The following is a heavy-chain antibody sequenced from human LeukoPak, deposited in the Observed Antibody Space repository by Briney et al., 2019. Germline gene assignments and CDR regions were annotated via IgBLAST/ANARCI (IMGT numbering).Heavy chain of an antibody. CDR1: GFTFRSYA. J-gene: IGHJ4*02. CDR3: AKDLSDNYNLFDY. CDR2: ISGPGYTT. D-gene: IGHD1-1*01. Sequence: GGSLRLSCAASGFTFRSYAMSWVRQAPGKGREWVSVISGPGYTTYYADSVKGRLTISRDNSNNILYLQLSSLRVEDTAVYYCAKDLSDNYNLFDYWGQGTLVTVSS. V-gene: IGHV3-23*01.